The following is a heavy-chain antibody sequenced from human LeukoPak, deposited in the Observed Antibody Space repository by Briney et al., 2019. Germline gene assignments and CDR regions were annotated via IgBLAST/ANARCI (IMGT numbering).Heavy chain of an antibody. CDR3: ARLGSPFDIVPNTMDV. CDR1: GYTFTAYG. Sequence: ASVKVSCKASGYTFTAYGFSWVRQAPGQGLEWMGLFSGYNGVTDYAQRLQGRVTMTTDTSTSTDYMELRSLKSDDTAVYYCARLGSPFDIVPNTMDVWGQGTTVTVSS. D-gene: IGHD2-15*01. CDR2: FSGYNGVT. V-gene: IGHV1-18*01. J-gene: IGHJ6*02.